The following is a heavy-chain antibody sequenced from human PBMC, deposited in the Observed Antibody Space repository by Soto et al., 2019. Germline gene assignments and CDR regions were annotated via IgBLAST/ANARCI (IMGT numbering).Heavy chain of an antibody. J-gene: IGHJ4*02. CDR2: IWYDGSNK. V-gene: IGHV3-33*01. Sequence: QVQLVESGGGVVQPGRSLRLSCAASGFTFSSYGMHWVRQAPGKGLEWVAVIWYDGSNKYYADSVKGRFTISRDNSKNTLYLQMNSLGAEDTAVYYCARDYLALGATGFDYWGQGTLVTVSS. CDR1: GFTFSSYG. D-gene: IGHD1-26*01. CDR3: ARDYLALGATGFDY.